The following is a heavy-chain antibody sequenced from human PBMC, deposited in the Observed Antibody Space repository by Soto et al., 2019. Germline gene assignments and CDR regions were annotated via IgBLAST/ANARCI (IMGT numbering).Heavy chain of an antibody. CDR3: ARVVGSQYYYYSMDV. D-gene: IGHD1-26*01. CDR1: GFTFSDYY. V-gene: IGHV3-11*06. Sequence: QVQLVESGGGLVKPGGSLRLYCAASGFTFSDYYMSWIRQAPGKGLEWVSYISSSSSYTNYADSVKGRFTISRDNAKNSLYLQMNSLRAEDTAVYYCARVVGSQYYYYSMDVWGQGTTVTVSS. CDR2: ISSSSSYT. J-gene: IGHJ6*02.